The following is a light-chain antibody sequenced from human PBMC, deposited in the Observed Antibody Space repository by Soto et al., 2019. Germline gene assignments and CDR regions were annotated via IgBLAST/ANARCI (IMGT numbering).Light chain of an antibody. CDR3: QQYNNWPPWT. CDR1: QSVSSN. CDR2: GAS. Sequence: EIVVTQSPGTLSLSPGEGATLSCRASQSVSSNYLAWYQQKPGQAPRLLIYGASNRATGIPDRFSGSGSGTEFTLTISSLQSEDFAVYYCQQYNNWPPWTFGQGTKVDIK. V-gene: IGKV3D-15*01. J-gene: IGKJ1*01.